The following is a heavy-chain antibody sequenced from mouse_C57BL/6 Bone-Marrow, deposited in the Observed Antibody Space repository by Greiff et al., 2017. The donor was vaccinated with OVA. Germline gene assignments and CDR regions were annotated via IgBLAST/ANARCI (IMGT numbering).Heavy chain of an antibody. CDR2: IYPGSGST. V-gene: IGHV1-55*01. CDR3: ARSWLLRYYFDY. D-gene: IGHD2-3*01. J-gene: IGHJ2*01. Sequence: QVQLQQPGAELVKPGASVKMSCTASGYTFTSYWITWVKQRPGQGLEWIGDIYPGSGSTNYNEKFTSKATLTVDTSSSTDYMQLSSLTSEDSAVYYCARSWLLRYYFDYWGQGTTLTVSS. CDR1: GYTFTSYW.